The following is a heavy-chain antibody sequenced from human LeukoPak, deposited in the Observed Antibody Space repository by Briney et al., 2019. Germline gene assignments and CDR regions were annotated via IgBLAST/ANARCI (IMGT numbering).Heavy chain of an antibody. J-gene: IGHJ3*02. CDR3: AREGDWENLYVSGDAFDI. CDR1: GYTFTDYY. D-gene: IGHD2-21*02. Sequence: GASVKVSCKASGYTFTDYYMHWVRQAPGQGLEWMGWINPNSGGTNYAQKFQGRVTMTRDTSISTAYMELSRLRSDDTAVYYCAREGDWENLYVSGDAFDIWGQGTMVTVSS. CDR2: INPNSGGT. V-gene: IGHV1-2*02.